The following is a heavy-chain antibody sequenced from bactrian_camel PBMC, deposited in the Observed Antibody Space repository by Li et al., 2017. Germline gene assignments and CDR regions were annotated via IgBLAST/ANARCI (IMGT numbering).Heavy chain of an antibody. V-gene: IGHV3S54*01. CDR1: GYTDNFNS. J-gene: IGHJ4*01. CDR3: AAEEGSYCYVYWERWMTKDVYSN. Sequence: HVQLVESGGGSVQAGGALRLSCAADGYTDNFNSMGWFRQAPGKEREGVAAILTEKGGTFYSHSVEGRFTISQDNAKRTLTLQMTNLKPEDTAMYYCAAEEGSYCYVYWERWMTKDVYSNWGQGTQVIVS. CDR2: ILTEKGGT. D-gene: IGHD2*01.